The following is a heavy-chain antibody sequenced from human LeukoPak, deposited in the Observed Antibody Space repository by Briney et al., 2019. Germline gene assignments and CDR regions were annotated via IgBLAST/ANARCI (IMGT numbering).Heavy chain of an antibody. J-gene: IGHJ4*02. V-gene: IGHV1-46*03. CDR2: INPSGGST. Sequence: GASVKVSCKASGYTFTSYYMHWVRQAPGQGLEWMGIINPSGGSTSYAQKFQGRVTMTRDTSTSTVYMELSSLRSEDTAVYYCATAVPSFSSGYLDDFLFDYWGQGTLVTVSS. CDR1: GYTFTSYY. D-gene: IGHD3-22*01. CDR3: ATAVPSFSSGYLDDFLFDY.